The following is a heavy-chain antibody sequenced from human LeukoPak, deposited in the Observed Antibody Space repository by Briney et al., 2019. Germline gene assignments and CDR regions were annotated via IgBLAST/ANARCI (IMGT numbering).Heavy chain of an antibody. D-gene: IGHD3-10*01. CDR1: GFTFSSYW. V-gene: IGHV3-7*01. Sequence: GSLRLSCAASGFTFSSYWMSWVRQAPGKGLEWVANIKQDGSKKNYVDSVKGRFTISRDNAKNSLYLQMNSLRAEDTAVYYCAGRSGSFDCWGQGTLVTVSA. CDR2: IKQDGSKK. CDR3: AGRSGSFDC. J-gene: IGHJ4*02.